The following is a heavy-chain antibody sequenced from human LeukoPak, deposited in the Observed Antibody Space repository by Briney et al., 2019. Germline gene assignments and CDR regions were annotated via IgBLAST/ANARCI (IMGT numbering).Heavy chain of an antibody. Sequence: SQTLSLTCAVSGGSISSYYWSWIRQPPGKGLEWIGYIYYSGSTNYNPSLKSRVTISVDTSKNQFSLKLSSVTAADTAVYYCAGQPTGYCSGGSCYSGYYYYYGMDVWGQGTTVTVSS. CDR2: IYYSGST. CDR3: AGQPTGYCSGGSCYSGYYYYYGMDV. J-gene: IGHJ6*02. D-gene: IGHD2-15*01. V-gene: IGHV4-59*08. CDR1: GGSISSYY.